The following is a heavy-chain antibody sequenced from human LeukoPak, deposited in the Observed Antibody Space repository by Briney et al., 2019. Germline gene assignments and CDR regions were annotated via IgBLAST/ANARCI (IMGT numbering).Heavy chain of an antibody. CDR1: GYTFTGYY. Sequence: ASVKVSCKASGYTFTGYYMHWVRQAPGQGLEWMGWINPNSGGTNYAQKFQGRVTMTRDTSISTAYMELSRLRSDDTAVYYCARVSRGSYYVDFDYWGQGTLVTVSS. J-gene: IGHJ4*02. CDR2: INPNSGGT. V-gene: IGHV1-2*02. D-gene: IGHD1-26*01. CDR3: ARVSRGSYYVDFDY.